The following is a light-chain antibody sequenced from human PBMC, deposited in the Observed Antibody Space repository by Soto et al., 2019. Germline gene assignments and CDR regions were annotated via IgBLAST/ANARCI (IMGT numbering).Light chain of an antibody. CDR3: QQYDNSPQVT. CDR1: QSVSSSY. V-gene: IGKV3-20*01. J-gene: IGKJ5*01. CDR2: GAS. Sequence: IVLTQSPGTLSLSPGERATLSCRASQSVSSSYLAWYQQKPGQAPRLLIYGASSRATGIPDRFSGSGSGTDFTLTISRLEPEDFAVYYCQQYDNSPQVTFGQGTRLEIK.